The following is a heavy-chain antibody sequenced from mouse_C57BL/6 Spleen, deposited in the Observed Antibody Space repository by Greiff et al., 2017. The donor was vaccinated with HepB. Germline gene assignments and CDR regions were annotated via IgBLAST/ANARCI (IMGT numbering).Heavy chain of an antibody. CDR2: ISNGGGST. D-gene: IGHD2-3*01. V-gene: IGHV5-12*01. CDR3: ARHDDDGSSFDY. J-gene: IGHJ2*01. Sequence: EVQLVESGGGLVQPGGSLKLSCAASGFTFSDYYMYWVRQTPEKRLEWVAYISNGGGSTYYPDTVKGRFTISRDNAKNTLYLQMSRLKSEDTAMYYCARHDDDGSSFDYWGQGTTLTVSS. CDR1: GFTFSDYY.